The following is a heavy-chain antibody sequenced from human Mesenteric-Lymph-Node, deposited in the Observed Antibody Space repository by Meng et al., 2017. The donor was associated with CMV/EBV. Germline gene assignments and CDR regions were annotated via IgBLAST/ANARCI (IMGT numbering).Heavy chain of an antibody. CDR1: GYTFIDYY. Sequence: QVQLVQSGAEVKKPGASVRVSCKASGYTFIDYYINWVRQAPGQGLEWMGRINPKTGGRSYAQNFQGRVTMTRDTSINTAYMEVNRLNSDDTAMYYCARDRDTDWYSPFDYWGPGTLVTVSS. V-gene: IGHV1-2*06. CDR2: INPKTGGR. CDR3: ARDRDTDWYSPFDY. D-gene: IGHD3-9*01. J-gene: IGHJ4*02.